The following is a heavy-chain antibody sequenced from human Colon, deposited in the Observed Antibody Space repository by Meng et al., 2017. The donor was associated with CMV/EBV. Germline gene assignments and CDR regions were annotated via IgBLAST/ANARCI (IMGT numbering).Heavy chain of an antibody. J-gene: IGHJ4*02. Sequence: GESLKISCAASGFRFNDYIMHWVRQVPGKGLEWVSLIDRDGFSAYYADSVKGRFTITRDNSKNALYLQMKSLRVEDTAVYYCARDTAGDYWGQGTLVTVSS. CDR2: IDRDGFSA. V-gene: IGHV3-43*01. CDR1: GFRFNDYI. CDR3: ARDTAGDY.